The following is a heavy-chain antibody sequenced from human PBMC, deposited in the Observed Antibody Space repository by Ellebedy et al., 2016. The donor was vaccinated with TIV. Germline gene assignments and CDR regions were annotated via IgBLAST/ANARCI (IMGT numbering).Heavy chain of an antibody. CDR2: IYYSGST. CDR3: ARASLLYYYDSSGYVFDY. Sequence: SETLSLTCTVSGGSISSYYWSWIRQPPGKGLEWIGYIYYSGSTKYNPSLKGRVTISVDTSKNQFSLKLSCVTAADTAVYYCARASLLYYYDSSGYVFDYWGQGTLVTVSS. CDR1: GGSISSYY. J-gene: IGHJ4*02. V-gene: IGHV4-59*01. D-gene: IGHD3-22*01.